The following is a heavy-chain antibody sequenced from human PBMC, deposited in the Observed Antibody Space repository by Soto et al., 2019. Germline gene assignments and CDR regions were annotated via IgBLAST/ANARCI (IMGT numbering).Heavy chain of an antibody. V-gene: IGHV4-31*03. Sequence: QVQLQESGPGLVKPSQTLSLTCTVSGGSISSGGYYWSWIRRHPGKGLEWIGSIYYSGSTYYNPSLKSRVTISVDTSKNQFSLKLSSVTAADTAVYYCARDLPTVTTGLYFDLWGRGTLVTVSS. J-gene: IGHJ2*01. D-gene: IGHD4-17*01. CDR3: ARDLPTVTTGLYFDL. CDR1: GGSISSGGYY. CDR2: IYYSGST.